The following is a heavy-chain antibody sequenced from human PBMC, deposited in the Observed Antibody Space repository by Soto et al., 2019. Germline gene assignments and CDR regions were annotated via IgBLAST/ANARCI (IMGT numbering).Heavy chain of an antibody. Sequence: GESLKTFRKGPGFNLTSYCNGLVRQMPGKGLEGMGIIYPCDSDTRYSPSFQGQVTISADKSISTAYLQWSSLKASDTAMYYCAGLRGYCSSTSCPYYYYGMDVWGQGTTVTVSS. CDR2: IYPCDSDT. CDR3: AGLRGYCSSTSCPYYYYGMDV. CDR1: GFNLTSYC. J-gene: IGHJ6*02. V-gene: IGHV5-51*01. D-gene: IGHD2-2*01.